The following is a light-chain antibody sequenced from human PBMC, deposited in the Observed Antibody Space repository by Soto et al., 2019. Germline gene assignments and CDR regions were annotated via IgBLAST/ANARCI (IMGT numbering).Light chain of an antibody. CDR2: AAS. CDR1: HIVDTS. Sequence: DIQMTQSPSSLSASVGDRVTVTCRTSHIVDTSLNWYQQKPGKAPKLLIYAASSVQSGVPARLSGSGSATFFTLTIHNLQPDDFATYFCQQTHSIPPTFGPGPKVDIK. J-gene: IGKJ2*01. CDR3: QQTHSIPPT. V-gene: IGKV1-39*01.